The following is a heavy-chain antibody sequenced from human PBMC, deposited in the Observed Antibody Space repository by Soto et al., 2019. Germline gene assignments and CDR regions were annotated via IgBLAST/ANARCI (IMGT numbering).Heavy chain of an antibody. CDR3: ATSYGDAWYTY. CDR2: MFASGSS. CDR1: GDSISSPNW. D-gene: IGHD2-21*02. Sequence: SETLSLTCAVSGDSISSPNWWSWYRQPPGKGLELIGEMFASGSSNYNPSLNGRVTISLDTSKNHFSLQLTSLAAADTAIYYCATSYGDAWYTYWGQGTQVTVSS. J-gene: IGHJ4*02. V-gene: IGHV4-4*02.